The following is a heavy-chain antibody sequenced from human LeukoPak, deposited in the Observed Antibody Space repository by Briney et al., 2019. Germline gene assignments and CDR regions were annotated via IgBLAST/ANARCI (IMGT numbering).Heavy chain of an antibody. CDR3: ASLYYGVLNGFDY. CDR1: GGSISSSSYY. Sequence: PSETLSLTCTVSGGSISSSSYYWGWIRQPPGKGLEWIGSIYYSGSTYYNPSLKSRVTISVDTSKNQFSLKLSSVTAADTAVYYCASLYYGVLNGFDYWGQGTLVTVSS. V-gene: IGHV4-39*01. J-gene: IGHJ4*02. D-gene: IGHD4-17*01. CDR2: IYYSGST.